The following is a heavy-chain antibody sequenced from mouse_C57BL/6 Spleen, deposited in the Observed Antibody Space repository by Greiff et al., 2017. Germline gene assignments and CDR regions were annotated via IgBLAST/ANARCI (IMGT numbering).Heavy chain of an antibody. CDR2: IYPGDGDT. CDR1: GYAFTSYW. CDR3: AREVSHWDFDG. J-gene: IGHJ1*03. V-gene: IGHV1-80*01. D-gene: IGHD2-2*01. Sequence: QVQLQQSGAELVKPGASVKISCKASGYAFTSYWMHWVKQRPGKGLEWIGQIYPGDGDTNYNGKFKGKATLTADKSSSTAYMQLSSLTSEDSAVYCCAREVSHWDFDGWGTGTTVTVSA.